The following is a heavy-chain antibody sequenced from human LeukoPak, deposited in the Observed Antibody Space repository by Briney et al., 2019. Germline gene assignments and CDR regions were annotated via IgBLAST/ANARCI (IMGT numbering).Heavy chain of an antibody. J-gene: IGHJ4*02. CDR2: IYPGGSET. D-gene: IGHD5-24*01. CDR1: GYTFTTYW. CDR3: ARASRDGYNQNFDH. V-gene: IGHV5-51*01. Sequence: GESLKISCKGSGYTFTTYWNAWVRQRPGKGLEWMGIIYPGGSETRYDPSFQGQVTISADSSTSTAYLQWSSLRASDTAMYYCARASRDGYNQNFDHWGQGTLVTVSS.